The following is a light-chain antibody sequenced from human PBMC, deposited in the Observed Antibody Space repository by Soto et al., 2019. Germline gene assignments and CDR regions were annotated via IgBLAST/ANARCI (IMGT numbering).Light chain of an antibody. CDR1: SGHNSYA. Sequence: QLVLTPSPSASASLGASVNLTCTLSSGHNSYAIAWHQQQPGKGPRYLMKLNSDGSHSKGDGIPDRFSGSSSGAERYLTISSLQSADEADYFCQTWGTGIQLFGGGTKLAVL. V-gene: IGLV4-69*01. J-gene: IGLJ3*02. CDR2: LNSDGSH. CDR3: QTWGTGIQL.